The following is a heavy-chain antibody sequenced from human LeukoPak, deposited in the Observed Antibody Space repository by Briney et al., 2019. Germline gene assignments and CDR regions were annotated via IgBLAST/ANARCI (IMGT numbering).Heavy chain of an antibody. CDR1: GVSISSGGSY. CDR3: ARLTCTSSSCPFLRAFDI. CDR2: IYYSGST. D-gene: IGHD2-2*01. Sequence: SETLSLTCTVSGVSISSGGSYWGWIRQPPGKGLEWIGSIYYSGSTSCNPSLKSRVIISVDTSKNQFSLKLNSVTAADTAVYYRARLTCTSSSCPFLRAFDIWGQGTMVTVSS. J-gene: IGHJ3*02. V-gene: IGHV4-39*01.